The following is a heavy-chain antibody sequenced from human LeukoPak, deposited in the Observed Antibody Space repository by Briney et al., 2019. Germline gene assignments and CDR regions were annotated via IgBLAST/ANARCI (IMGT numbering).Heavy chain of an antibody. J-gene: IGHJ4*02. CDR2: IYHSGST. Sequence: SETLSLTCTVSGGSISSYYWSWIRQPPGKGLEWIGYIYHSGSTYYNPSLKSRVTISVDRSKNQFSLKLSSVTAADTAVYYCARGGGSLCSGGSCYPVYFDYWGQGTLVTVSS. CDR1: GGSISSYY. D-gene: IGHD2-15*01. CDR3: ARGGGSLCSGGSCYPVYFDY. V-gene: IGHV4-59*12.